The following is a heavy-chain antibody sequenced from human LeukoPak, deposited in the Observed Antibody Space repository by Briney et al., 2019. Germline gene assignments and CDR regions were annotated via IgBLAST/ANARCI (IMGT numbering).Heavy chain of an antibody. J-gene: IGHJ4*02. Sequence: ASVKVSCKASGYSFTRFYMHRVRQAPGQGLEWMGIINPSSGSTTYAQKFQGRVTMTRDTSTSTVYMELSSLRSEDTALYYCARVGAALYDYFDHWGQGTLVTVSS. D-gene: IGHD2-15*01. CDR2: INPSSGST. CDR3: ARVGAALYDYFDH. V-gene: IGHV1-46*01. CDR1: GYSFTRFY.